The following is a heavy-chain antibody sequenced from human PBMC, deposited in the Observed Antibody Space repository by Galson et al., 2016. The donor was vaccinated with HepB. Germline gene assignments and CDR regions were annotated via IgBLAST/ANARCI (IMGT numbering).Heavy chain of an antibody. CDR3: ARDMYTTARDY. Sequence: SLRLSCAASGFTFKSYWLSWIRQAPGKGLERVANIKEDGSVKNYVDSVRGRFTISSDNAKNSLYLQMNNLRAEVTAVYYCARDMYTTARDYWGQGTLVTVSS. J-gene: IGHJ4*02. D-gene: IGHD2/OR15-2a*01. V-gene: IGHV3-7*01. CDR1: GFTFKSYW. CDR2: IKEDGSVK.